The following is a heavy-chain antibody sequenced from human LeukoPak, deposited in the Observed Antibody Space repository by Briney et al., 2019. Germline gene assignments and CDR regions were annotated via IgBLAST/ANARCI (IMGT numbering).Heavy chain of an antibody. CDR2: ISGRNGDT. D-gene: IGHD1-20*01. V-gene: IGHV1-18*01. CDR3: ARAGNWNDGGPYNWFDP. Sequence: ASVKVSCKASGYTFTNFGFSWVRQAPGQGLEWMGWISGRNGDTKYAQKFQGRVTMTTDTSTSTAYMELRTLRFDDTAVYFCARAGNWNDGGPYNWFDPWGQGTLITVSS. CDR1: GYTFTNFG. J-gene: IGHJ5*02.